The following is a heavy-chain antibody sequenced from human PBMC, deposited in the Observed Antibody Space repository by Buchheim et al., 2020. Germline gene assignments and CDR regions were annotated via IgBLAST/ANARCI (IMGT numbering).Heavy chain of an antibody. CDR3: VRHQMGVGATWGY. CDR2: INQDGSEK. J-gene: IGHJ4*02. Sequence: EVQLVQSGGGLVQPGGSLRLSCAASGFTFSDYWMSWVRQAPGKGLEWVANINQDGSEKKYVGSVKGRFTISRDNAENLLYLRMNSRRAEDTAVYYWVRHQMGVGATWGYWGQGAL. D-gene: IGHD1-26*01. V-gene: IGHV3-7*01. CDR1: GFTFSDYW.